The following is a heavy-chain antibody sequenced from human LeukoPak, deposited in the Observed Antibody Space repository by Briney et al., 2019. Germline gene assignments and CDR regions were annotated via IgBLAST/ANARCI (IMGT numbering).Heavy chain of an antibody. V-gene: IGHV3-53*01. CDR3: ARGGSSSWYLVGYFDY. D-gene: IGHD6-13*01. CDR2: IYSGGST. CDR1: GFTVSSNY. J-gene: IGHJ4*02. Sequence: GGSLRLSCAASGFTVSSNYMSWVRQAPGKGLKWVSVIYSGGSTYYADSVKGRFTISRDNSKNTLYLQMNSLRAEDTAVYYCARGGSSSWYLVGYFDYWGQGTLVTVSS.